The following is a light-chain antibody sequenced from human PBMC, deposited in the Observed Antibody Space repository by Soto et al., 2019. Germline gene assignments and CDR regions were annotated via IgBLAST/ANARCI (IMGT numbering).Light chain of an antibody. J-gene: IGKJ4*01. CDR3: QQYGSSALT. Sequence: EIVLRQSPGTLSLSLGERATLSCRASQSVSSNYLAWYQQKPGQAPRLLIYGASSRATGIPDRFSGSGSGTDFTLTISRLEPEDFAVYYCQQYGSSALTFGGGTKVDIK. CDR2: GAS. V-gene: IGKV3-20*01. CDR1: QSVSSNY.